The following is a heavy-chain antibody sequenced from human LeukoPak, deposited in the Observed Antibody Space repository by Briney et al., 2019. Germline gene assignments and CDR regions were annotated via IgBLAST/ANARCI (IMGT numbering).Heavy chain of an antibody. J-gene: IGHJ4*02. CDR1: AFTFNTYW. CDR2: INGDESST. CDR3: ARGAKWAYYFDY. V-gene: IGHV3-74*01. D-gene: IGHD1-26*01. Sequence: GGSLRLSCAASAFTFNTYWMHWVRQVPGGGLEWVSRINGDESSTNYADSVKGRFTISRDSAKNTLYLHMNSLTAEDTAVYYCARGAKWAYYFDYWGQETLVTVS.